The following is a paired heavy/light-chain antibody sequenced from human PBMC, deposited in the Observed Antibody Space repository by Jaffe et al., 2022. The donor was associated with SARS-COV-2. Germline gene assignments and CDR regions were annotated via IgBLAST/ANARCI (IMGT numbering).Heavy chain of an antibody. D-gene: IGHD5-18*01. Sequence: QVQLVESGGGVVQPGRSLRLSCAASGFTFSDYGMHWVRQTPGKGLEWLAVISYEGKNKYYGDSVKGRFTISRDNSRNTLYLEMNSLRAEDTAVYYCAKESRVRVDTVLDSWGQGTLVTVSS. CDR2: ISYEGKNK. CDR1: GFTFSDYG. V-gene: IGHV3-30*18. J-gene: IGHJ4*02. CDR3: AKESRVRVDTVLDS.
Light chain of an antibody. V-gene: IGKV1-12*01. CDR2: AAS. CDR1: QGIRGR. Sequence: DIQMTQSPSSVSASLGDRVTITCRASQGIRGRLAWYQQKPGKAPKLLISAASSLQSGVPSRFSGSGSGTDFTLTISSLQPEDFATYYCQQANSFPWTFGQGTKVEIK. CDR3: QQANSFPWT. J-gene: IGKJ1*01.